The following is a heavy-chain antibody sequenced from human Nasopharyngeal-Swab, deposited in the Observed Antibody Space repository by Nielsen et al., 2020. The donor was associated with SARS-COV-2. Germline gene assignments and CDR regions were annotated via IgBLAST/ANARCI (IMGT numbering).Heavy chain of an antibody. CDR3: ARDSTPAYYDFWSGYYSYFDL. D-gene: IGHD3-3*01. CDR1: GYTFTSYA. CDR2: INAGNGNT. J-gene: IGHJ2*01. V-gene: IGHV1-3*01. Sequence: ASVKVSCKASGYTFTSYAMHWVRQAPGQRLEWMGWINAGNGNTKYSQKFQGRVTITRDTSASTAYMELSSLRSEDTAVYYCARDSTPAYYDFWSGYYSYFDLWGRGTLVTVSS.